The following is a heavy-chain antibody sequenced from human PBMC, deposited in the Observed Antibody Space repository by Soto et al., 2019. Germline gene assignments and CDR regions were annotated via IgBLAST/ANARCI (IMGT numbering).Heavy chain of an antibody. Sequence: EPLSLTCTVSGGSISSGGYYWSWVRQAPGKGLEWVSGISASGTSTYYADSVKGRFTISRDSSKNTVSLEMTSLRAEDTAVYYCAKGGRQWLVTSDFNYWGQGALVTVSS. CDR3: AKGGRQWLVTSDFNY. J-gene: IGHJ4*02. V-gene: IGHV3-23*01. D-gene: IGHD6-19*01. CDR2: ISASGTST. CDR1: GGSISSGGYY.